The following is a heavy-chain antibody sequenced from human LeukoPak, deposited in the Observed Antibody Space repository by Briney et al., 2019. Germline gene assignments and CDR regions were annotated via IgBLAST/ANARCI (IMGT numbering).Heavy chain of an antibody. CDR2: IRSKANSYAT. D-gene: IGHD3-10*01. CDR1: GFTFSGSA. Sequence: PGGSLKLSCAASGFTFSGSAMHWVRQASGKGLEWVGRIRSKANSYATAYAASVKGRFTISRDDSKNTAYLQMNSLKTEDTAVYYCAKDKGSGDIYFGTGFYWGQGTLVTVSS. V-gene: IGHV3-73*01. CDR3: AKDKGSGDIYFGTGFY. J-gene: IGHJ4*02.